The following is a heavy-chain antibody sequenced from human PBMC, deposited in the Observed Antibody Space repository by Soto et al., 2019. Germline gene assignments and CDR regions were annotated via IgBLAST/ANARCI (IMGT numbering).Heavy chain of an antibody. CDR1: GYTFTSYG. Sequence: GXSVKVSCKASGYTFTSYGISWVRQAPGQGLEWMGWISAYNGNTNYAQKLRGRVTMTTDTSTSTAYMELRSLRSDDTAVYYCARDGPCSSTSCYYYYYGMDVWGQGTTVTVSS. J-gene: IGHJ6*02. D-gene: IGHD2-2*01. V-gene: IGHV1-18*04. CDR3: ARDGPCSSTSCYYYYYGMDV. CDR2: ISAYNGNT.